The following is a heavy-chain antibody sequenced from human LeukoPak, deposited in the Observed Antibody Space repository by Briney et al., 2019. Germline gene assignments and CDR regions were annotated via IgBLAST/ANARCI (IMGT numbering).Heavy chain of an antibody. J-gene: IGHJ3*02. CDR3: ARGGLLWFGDPGAFDI. D-gene: IGHD3-10*01. V-gene: IGHV4-39*01. Sequence: SETLSLTCTVSGGSISSTSYYWGWIRQPPGKGLEWVGSIYYSGSTYYNPSLKSRVTISVDTSNNQFSLKLSSVTAADTAVYYCARGGLLWFGDPGAFDIWGQGTMVTVSS. CDR2: IYYSGST. CDR1: GGSISSTSYY.